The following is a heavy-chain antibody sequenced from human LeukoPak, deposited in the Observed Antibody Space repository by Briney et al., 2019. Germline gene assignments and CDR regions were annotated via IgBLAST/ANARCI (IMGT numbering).Heavy chain of an antibody. D-gene: IGHD2-15*01. V-gene: IGHV1-3*01. CDR2: IDGGNGDT. CDR1: GYTFSKYA. Sequence: ASVKVSCKASGYTFSKYAIQWVRQAPGQRLEWMGWIDGGNGDTRFSQKFQDRVSFTRDTSATTAYMELTSLRSEDTAVYYCARDQSGDIRVDFDYWGQGTLVTVSS. CDR3: ARDQSGDIRVDFDY. J-gene: IGHJ4*02.